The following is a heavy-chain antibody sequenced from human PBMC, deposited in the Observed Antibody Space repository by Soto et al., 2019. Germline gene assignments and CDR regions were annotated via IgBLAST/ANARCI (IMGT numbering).Heavy chain of an antibody. CDR1: GFTFSSYS. V-gene: IGHV3-21*01. J-gene: IGHJ4*02. CDR3: ARDQPGYSYGYGLGY. CDR2: ISSSSSYI. Sequence: EVQLVESGGGLVKPGGSLRLSCAASGFTFSSYSMNWVRQAPGKGLEWVSSISSSSSYIYYADSVKGRFTISRDNAKNALSLPMNSLRAADTAVYYCARDQPGYSYGYGLGYWCQGTLVTVPS. D-gene: IGHD5-18*01.